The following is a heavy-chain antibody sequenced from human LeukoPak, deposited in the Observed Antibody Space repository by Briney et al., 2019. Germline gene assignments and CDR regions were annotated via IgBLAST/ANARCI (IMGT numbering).Heavy chain of an antibody. V-gene: IGHV1-2*02. CDR3: ATYYYDSSGYYYGFDY. D-gene: IGHD3-22*01. Sequence: ASVKVSCKASGYTFTSYDISWVRQAPGQGLEWMGWINPNSGGTNYAQKFQGRVTMTRDTSISTAYMELSRLRSDDTAVYYCATYYYDSSGYYYGFDYWGQGTLVTVSS. J-gene: IGHJ4*02. CDR1: GYTFTSYD. CDR2: INPNSGGT.